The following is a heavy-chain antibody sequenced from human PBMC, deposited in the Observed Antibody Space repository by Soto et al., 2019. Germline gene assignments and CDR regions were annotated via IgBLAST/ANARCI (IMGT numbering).Heavy chain of an antibody. D-gene: IGHD3-3*01. J-gene: IGHJ5*02. CDR3: ARGLNYNFWSGYSPNWFDP. CDR2: MNPNSGNT. CDR1: GYTFTSYD. Sequence: ASMKVSCKASGYTFTSYDINWVRQATGQGLEWMGWMNPNSGNTGYAQKFQGRVTMTRNTSISTAYMELSSLRSEDTAVYYCARGLNYNFWSGYSPNWFDPWGQGTLVTVSS. V-gene: IGHV1-8*01.